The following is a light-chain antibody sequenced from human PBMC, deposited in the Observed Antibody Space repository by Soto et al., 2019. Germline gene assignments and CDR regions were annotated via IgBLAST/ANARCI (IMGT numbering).Light chain of an antibody. V-gene: IGKV3-20*01. J-gene: IGKJ4*01. Sequence: EIVLTQSPGTVSLSPGERATLSCRASQSVTSSYLAWYQQKPGQAPRLLRYGVSSRATGIPDRCSGSGAGTDFTLTISRLEPEDFAVYYCQQYGDSPLTFGGGTKVEIK. CDR1: QSVTSSY. CDR2: GVS. CDR3: QQYGDSPLT.